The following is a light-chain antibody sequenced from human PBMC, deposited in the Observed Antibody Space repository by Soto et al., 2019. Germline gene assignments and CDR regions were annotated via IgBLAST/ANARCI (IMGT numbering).Light chain of an antibody. CDR1: QTVSSS. V-gene: IGKV3-20*01. CDR3: QKYDSAPFT. CDR2: GAS. J-gene: IGKJ3*01. Sequence: EIVLTQSPGTLSLSPGERATLSCRASQTVSSSLAWYQQKPGQAPRLLISGASSRAADIPDRFSGSGSGTDFTLTINRLEPEDFAVYYCQKYDSAPFTFGPGTKVDFK.